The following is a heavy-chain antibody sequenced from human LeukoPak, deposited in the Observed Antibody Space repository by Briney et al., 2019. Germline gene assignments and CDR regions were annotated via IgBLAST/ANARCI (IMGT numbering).Heavy chain of an antibody. D-gene: IGHD3-10*02. CDR1: GFTFKSYD. J-gene: IGHJ6*04. CDR3: AELGITMIGGV. V-gene: IGHV3-23*01. CDR2: IRGSGIST. Sequence: GGSLRLSCAASGFTFKSYDMSWVRQVPGKVLEWVSGIRGSGISTYYADSVKGRFTISRDNAKNSLYLQMNSLRAEDTAVYYCAELGITMIGGVWGKGTTVTISS.